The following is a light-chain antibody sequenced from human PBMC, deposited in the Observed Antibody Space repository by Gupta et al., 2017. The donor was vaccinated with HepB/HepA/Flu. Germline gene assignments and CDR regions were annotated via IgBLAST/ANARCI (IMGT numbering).Light chain of an antibody. CDR1: QSISIY. J-gene: IGKJ2*01. Sequence: IVLTQSPATLSLSPGDRATLSCRASQSISIYLAWYQQKPGQAPRLLIYDASNRATGIPARFSGSGSGTDFTLTIRSLEPEDFAVYYCQRRSNLYTFGQGTKLEIK. V-gene: IGKV3-11*01. CDR2: DAS. CDR3: QRRSNLYT.